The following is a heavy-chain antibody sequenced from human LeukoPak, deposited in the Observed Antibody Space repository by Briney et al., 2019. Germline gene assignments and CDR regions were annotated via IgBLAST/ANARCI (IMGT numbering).Heavy chain of an antibody. J-gene: IGHJ4*02. CDR3: ARDPQWLVRPLYYFDY. CDR1: GFTFSSYA. V-gene: IGHV3-30*04. CDR2: ISYDGSNK. D-gene: IGHD6-19*01. Sequence: GGSLRLSCAASGFTFSSYAMHWVRRAPGKGLEWVAVISYDGSNKYYADSVKGRFTISRDNSKNTLYLQMNSLRAEDTAVYYCARDPQWLVRPLYYFDYWGQGTLVTVSS.